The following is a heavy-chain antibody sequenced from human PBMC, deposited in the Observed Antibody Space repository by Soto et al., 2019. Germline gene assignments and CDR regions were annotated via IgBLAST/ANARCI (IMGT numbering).Heavy chain of an antibody. CDR3: ARQHHQPRELELSWFDP. Sequence: QLQLQESGPGLVKPSETLSLTCTVSGGSISSSSYYWGWIRQPPGKGLEWIGSIYYSGSTYYNPSLKSRVTISVDTSKNQFSLKLSSVTAADTAVYYCARQHHQPRELELSWFDPWGQGTLVTVSS. V-gene: IGHV4-39*01. D-gene: IGHD1-7*01. CDR2: IYYSGST. CDR1: GGSISSSSYY. J-gene: IGHJ5*02.